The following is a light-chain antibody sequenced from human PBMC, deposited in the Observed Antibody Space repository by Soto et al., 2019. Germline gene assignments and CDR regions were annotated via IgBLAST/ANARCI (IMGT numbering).Light chain of an antibody. Sequence: DIVLTQSPGTLSLSLGERATLSCRASQSVNSGFLAWYQQKPGQAPRLLIYGQSIRATGIPGGFSGSGAGTDFTLTVSRLEPEDFAVYYCQQYGSSPPYTFGQGTKLEIK. J-gene: IGKJ2*01. CDR2: GQS. CDR3: QQYGSSPPYT. V-gene: IGKV3-20*01. CDR1: QSVNSGF.